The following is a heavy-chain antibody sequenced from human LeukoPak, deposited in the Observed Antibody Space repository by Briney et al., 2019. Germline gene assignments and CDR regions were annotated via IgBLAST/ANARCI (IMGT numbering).Heavy chain of an antibody. Sequence: GGSLRLSCAASGFTFSSYSMNWVRQAPGKGLEWVSYISSSSSTIYYADSVKGRFTISRDNAKNSLYLQMNSLRAEDTAVYYCARGPYYYDSSGYYHAFDIWGQGTMVTVSS. CDR1: GFTFSSYS. CDR2: ISSSSSTI. D-gene: IGHD3-22*01. CDR3: ARGPYYYDSSGYYHAFDI. V-gene: IGHV3-48*01. J-gene: IGHJ3*02.